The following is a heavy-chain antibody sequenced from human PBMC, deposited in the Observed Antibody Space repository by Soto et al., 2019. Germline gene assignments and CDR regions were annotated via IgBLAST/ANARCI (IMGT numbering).Heavy chain of an antibody. Sequence: ASVKVSCKASGYTFTSYGISWVRQAPGQGLEWMGWISAYNGNTNYAQKLQGRVTMTTDTSTSTAYMELRSLRSDDTAVYYCARPTGYSSSWYGVYYYYYGMDYWGQGTLVTVSS. CDR2: ISAYNGNT. CDR3: ARPTGYSSSWYGVYYYYYGMDY. D-gene: IGHD6-13*01. CDR1: GYTFTSYG. J-gene: IGHJ6*02. V-gene: IGHV1-18*01.